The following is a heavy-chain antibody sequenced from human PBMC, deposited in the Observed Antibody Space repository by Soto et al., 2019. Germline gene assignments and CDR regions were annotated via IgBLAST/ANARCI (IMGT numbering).Heavy chain of an antibody. V-gene: IGHV4-39*01. CDR1: GGSISSSSYY. CDR2: IYYSGST. CDR3: ARLAKWLVKNYYYCYGMDV. D-gene: IGHD6-19*01. J-gene: IGHJ6*02. Sequence: SETLSLTCTVSGGSISSSSYYWGWIRQPPGKGLEWIGSIYYSGSTYYNPSLKSRVTISVDTSKNQFSLKLSSVTAADTAVYYCARLAKWLVKNYYYCYGMDVWGQGTTVTVSS.